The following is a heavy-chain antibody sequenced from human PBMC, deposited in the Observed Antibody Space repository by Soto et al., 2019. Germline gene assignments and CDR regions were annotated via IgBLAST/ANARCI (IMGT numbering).Heavy chain of an antibody. CDR2: ISNDGNNK. V-gene: IGHV3-30*03. CDR1: GFTFSIND. J-gene: IGHJ4*02. CDR3: ARGGYFDSSNYLAY. D-gene: IGHD3-22*01. Sequence: GSLRLSCAASGFTFSINDMHWVRQAPGRGLEWVAVISNDGNNKYYADSVKGRFTLSRDNSKNMVYLQMDSLRVEDTAVYYCARGGYFDSSNYLAYWGLGTLVTVSS.